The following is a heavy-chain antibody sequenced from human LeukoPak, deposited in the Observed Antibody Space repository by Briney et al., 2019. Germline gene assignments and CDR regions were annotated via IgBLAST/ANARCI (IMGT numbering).Heavy chain of an antibody. CDR1: GYSISSDYY. V-gene: IGHV4-38-2*02. CDR3: ARGFGLAAAGADY. Sequence: SETLSLTCTVSGYSISSDYYWGWIRQPPGKGLQWIGTFYHSGITYYNPSLKSRVTISVDTSKNHFSLKLSSVTAADTAVYYCARGFGLAAAGADYWGQGTLVTVSS. J-gene: IGHJ4*02. D-gene: IGHD6-13*01. CDR2: FYHSGIT.